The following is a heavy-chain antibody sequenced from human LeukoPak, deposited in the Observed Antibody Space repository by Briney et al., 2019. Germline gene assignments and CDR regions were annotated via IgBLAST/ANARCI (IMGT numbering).Heavy chain of an antibody. Sequence: GGSLRLSCAASGFTFSSYAMSWVRQAPGKGLEWVSSISSSSSTIYYADSVKGRFTISRDNSKSMLYLQMNSLRAEDTALYYCAKDYTGSSDNWGQGTLVTVSS. J-gene: IGHJ4*02. CDR1: GFTFSSYA. CDR3: AKDYTGSSDN. CDR2: ISSSSSTI. D-gene: IGHD2-15*01. V-gene: IGHV3-23*01.